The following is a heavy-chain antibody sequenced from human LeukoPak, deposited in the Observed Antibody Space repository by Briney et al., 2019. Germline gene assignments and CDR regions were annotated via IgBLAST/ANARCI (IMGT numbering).Heavy chain of an antibody. J-gene: IGHJ4*02. V-gene: IGHV1-8*01. Sequence: GASVKVSCKASGYTFTSYDINWVRQATGQGLEWMGWMNPNSGNTGYAQKFQGRVTITRNTSISTAYVELSSLRSEDTAVYYCARGLYYYDSSGYVTWGQGTLVTVSS. CDR1: GYTFTSYD. D-gene: IGHD3-22*01. CDR3: ARGLYYYDSSGYVT. CDR2: MNPNSGNT.